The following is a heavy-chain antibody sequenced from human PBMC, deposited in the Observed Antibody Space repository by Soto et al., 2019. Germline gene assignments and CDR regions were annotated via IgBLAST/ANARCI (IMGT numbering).Heavy chain of an antibody. J-gene: IGHJ4*02. CDR1: GFTFSSYA. CDR3: AKDWRYSSGWAYYFDY. Sequence: EVQLLESGGGLVQPGESLRLSCAASGFTFSSYAMSWVRQAPGKGLEWVSAISGSGGSTYYADSVKGRFTISRDNSKNTLYLQMNSLRAEDTAVYYCAKDWRYSSGWAYYFDYWGQGTLVTVSS. V-gene: IGHV3-23*01. CDR2: ISGSGGST. D-gene: IGHD6-19*01.